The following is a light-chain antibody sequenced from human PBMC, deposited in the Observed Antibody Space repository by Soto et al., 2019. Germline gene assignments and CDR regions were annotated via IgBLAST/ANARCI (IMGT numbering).Light chain of an antibody. V-gene: IGKV1-9*01. CDR1: QGISSH. CDR2: SAS. CDR3: QQLNSYPIT. Sequence: IQLTQSPSSLSASVGDRVTITCRAGQGISSHLAWYQQKPGKAPNLLIYSASTLQSGVPSRFSGSGSGTDFTLTISSLQPEDFATYYCQQLNSYPITFGQGTRLEIK. J-gene: IGKJ5*01.